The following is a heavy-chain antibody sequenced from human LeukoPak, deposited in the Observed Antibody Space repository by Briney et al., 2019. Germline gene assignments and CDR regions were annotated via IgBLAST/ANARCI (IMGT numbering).Heavy chain of an antibody. CDR2: INHSGST. CDR1: GGSFSDYY. D-gene: IGHD5-24*01. Sequence: SEPLSLTCAVYGGSFSDYYWTWIRQPPGKGLEWIGEINHSGSTNYNPSLKSRVTISVDTSKNQFSLKLSSMTAADTAVYYCARNRLHQIPTGARYGMDGWGRGTTVTVSS. V-gene: IGHV4-34*01. CDR3: ARNRLHQIPTGARYGMDG. J-gene: IGHJ6*04.